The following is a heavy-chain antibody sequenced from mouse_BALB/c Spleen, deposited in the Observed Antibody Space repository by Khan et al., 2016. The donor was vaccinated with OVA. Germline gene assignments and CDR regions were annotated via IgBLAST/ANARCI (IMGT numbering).Heavy chain of an antibody. CDR1: GYSITNEFA. CDR3: ARKDYYDYDPFPY. J-gene: IGHJ3*01. Sequence: EVKLEESGPGLVKPSQSLSLTCTVTGYSITNEFAWNWVRQFPGNKLEWMGYISYSGNTRYNPSLKSLISITRDTSRKQFFLQLNSVTTEATATYYCARKDYYDYDPFPYWGQGTLVTVSA. V-gene: IGHV3-2*02. D-gene: IGHD2-4*01. CDR2: ISYSGNT.